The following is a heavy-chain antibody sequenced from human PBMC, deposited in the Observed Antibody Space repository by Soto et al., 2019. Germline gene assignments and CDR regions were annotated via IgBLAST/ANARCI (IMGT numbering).Heavy chain of an antibody. CDR2: INPNSGGT. CDR3: ARDRSTIPHYYYYYGMDV. CDR1: GYTFTGYY. Sequence: ASVKVSCKASGYTFTGYYMHWVRQAPGQGLEWMGWINPNSGGTNYAQKFQGRVTMTRDTSISTAYMELSRLRSDDTAVYHCARDRSTIPHYYYYYGMDVWGQGTTVTVSS. V-gene: IGHV1-2*02. J-gene: IGHJ6*02. D-gene: IGHD3-3*01.